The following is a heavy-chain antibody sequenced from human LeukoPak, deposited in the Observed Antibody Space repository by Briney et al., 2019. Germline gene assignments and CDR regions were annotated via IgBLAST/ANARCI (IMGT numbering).Heavy chain of an antibody. J-gene: IGHJ4*02. D-gene: IGHD7-27*01. Sequence: QSGGSLRLSCAASGFTVSSNYMSWVRQAPGKGLEWVANINQDGSQIYYVDSVKGRFTISRDNAKNSLCLQMNSLRAEDTAVYYCVRRGSVWGDHWGQGTLVSVSS. CDR1: GFTVSSNY. CDR2: INQDGSQI. V-gene: IGHV3-7*01. CDR3: VRRGSVWGDH.